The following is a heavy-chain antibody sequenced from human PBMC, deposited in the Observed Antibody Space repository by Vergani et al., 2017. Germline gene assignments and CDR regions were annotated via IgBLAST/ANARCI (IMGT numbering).Heavy chain of an antibody. CDR2: ISAFTGDT. D-gene: IGHD2-15*01. J-gene: IGHJ4*02. V-gene: IGHV1-18*01. Sequence: QAQLVQSGAEVKKPGASVKVSCKTSGYVFSDFGFSWVRQAPGQGLEWMGWISAFTGDTNYAQKFQGRVTMTTDRSTSTAYMELRSLRSEDTAVYYCASDGSYSSGRMPWWGQGTLVTVSS. CDR3: ASDGSYSSGRMPW. CDR1: GYVFSDFG.